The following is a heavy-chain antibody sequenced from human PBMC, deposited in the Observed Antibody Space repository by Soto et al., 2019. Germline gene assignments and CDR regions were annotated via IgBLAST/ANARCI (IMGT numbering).Heavy chain of an antibody. CDR1: GGSISSYY. D-gene: IGHD2-8*01. J-gene: IGHJ3*02. CDR3: ASSPGVSAFDI. V-gene: IGHV4-59*01. Sequence: SETLSLTCTVSGGSISSYYWSWIRQPPGKGLEWIGYIYYSEITNYNPSLKSRVTISVDTSKNQFSLKVSSVTAADTAVYYCASSPGVSAFDIWGQGTMVTVSS. CDR2: IYYSEIT.